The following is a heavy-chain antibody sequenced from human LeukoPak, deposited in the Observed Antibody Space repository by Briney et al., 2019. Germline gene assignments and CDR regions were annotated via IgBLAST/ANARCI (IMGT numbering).Heavy chain of an antibody. V-gene: IGHV1-18*01. J-gene: IGHJ4*02. CDR2: ISANNGHT. D-gene: IGHD3-22*01. Sequence: ASVRVSCKASGYIFTSYGLSWVRQAPGQGLEWMGWISANNGHTHYAQKFQGRLTITGDMSMRTVDMELRSLRSDDTAVYYCARDMRHYRYYESDEYYFNFEYWGQGTLVTVSS. CDR3: ARDMRHYRYYESDEYYFNFEY. CDR1: GYIFTSYG.